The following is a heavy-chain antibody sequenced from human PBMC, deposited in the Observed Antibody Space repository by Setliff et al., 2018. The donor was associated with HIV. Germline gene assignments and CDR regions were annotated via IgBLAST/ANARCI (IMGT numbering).Heavy chain of an antibody. J-gene: IGHJ5*02. D-gene: IGHD3-22*01. CDR2: IKHDGSEK. V-gene: IGHV3-7*03. CDR1: GFMFNMFW. CDR3: ARGPPVKYYDGSGFNRGPLPFDP. Sequence: PGGSLRLSCKGSGFMFNMFWMSWIRQSPGKGLEWVAHIKHDGSEKYYLDSVEGRFTISRDNAKNSQYLQMNSLRVEDTAVYYCARGPPVKYYDGSGFNRGPLPFDPWGQGTQVTVYS.